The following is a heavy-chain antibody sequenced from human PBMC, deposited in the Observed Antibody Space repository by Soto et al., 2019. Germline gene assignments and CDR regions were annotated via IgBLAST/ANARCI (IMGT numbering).Heavy chain of an antibody. D-gene: IGHD3-10*01. CDR2: IGTAGDT. CDR1: GFTSSSYD. CDR3: AKKANSGPGSQYFDN. J-gene: IGHJ4*02. Sequence: GGSLRLSCAASGFTSSSYDMHWVRQATGKGLEWVSAIGTAGDTYYPGSVKGRFTISRENSKNMLFLQMNSLRAEDTAIYYCAKKANSGPGSQYFDNWGQGTLVTVSS. V-gene: IGHV3-13*01.